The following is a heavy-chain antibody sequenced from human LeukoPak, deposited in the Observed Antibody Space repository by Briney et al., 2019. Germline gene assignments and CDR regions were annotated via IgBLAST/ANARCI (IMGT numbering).Heavy chain of an antibody. CDR1: GGSISSGDYY. CDR2: IYYSGST. D-gene: IGHD3-22*01. J-gene: IGHJ4*02. V-gene: IGHV4-30-4*01. Sequence: SETLSLTCTVSGGSISSGDYYWSWIRQPPGKGLEWIGYIYYSGSTYYNPSLKSRVTISVDTSKNQFSLKLSSVTAADTAVHYCARAPPAYYYDSSGYYYFDYWGQGTLVTVSS. CDR3: ARAPPAYYYDSSGYYYFDY.